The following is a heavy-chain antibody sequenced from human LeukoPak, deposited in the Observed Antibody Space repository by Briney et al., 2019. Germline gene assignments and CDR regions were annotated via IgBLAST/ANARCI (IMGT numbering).Heavy chain of an antibody. CDR1: GGSISSSSYY. CDR3: ARQVLLWFGELSSGDADY. CDR2: IYYSGST. J-gene: IGHJ4*02. D-gene: IGHD3-10*01. Sequence: PSETLSLTCIVSGGSISSSSYYWGWIRQPPGKGLEWIGSIYYSGSTYYNPSLKSRVTISVDTSKNQFSLKLSSVTAADTAVYYCARQVLLWFGELSSGDADYWGQGTLVTVSS. V-gene: IGHV4-39*01.